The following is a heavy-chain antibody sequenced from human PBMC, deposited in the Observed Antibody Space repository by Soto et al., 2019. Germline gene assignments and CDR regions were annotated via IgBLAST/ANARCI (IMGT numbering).Heavy chain of an antibody. V-gene: IGHV1-69*06. Sequence: SVKVSCKASGGTFSSYVISWLRQAPGQGLEWMGGIIPIFGTANYAQKFQGRVTITADKSTSTAYMELSSLRSEDTAVYYCASQHSGYNYYYYYGMDVWGQGTTVTVSS. CDR3: ASQHSGYNYYYYYGMDV. J-gene: IGHJ6*02. CDR1: GGTFSSYV. D-gene: IGHD3-22*01. CDR2: IIPIFGTA.